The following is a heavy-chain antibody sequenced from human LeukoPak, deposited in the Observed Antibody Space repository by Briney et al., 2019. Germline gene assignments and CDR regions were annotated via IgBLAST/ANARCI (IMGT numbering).Heavy chain of an antibody. V-gene: IGHV4-59*08. Sequence: SETLSLTCTVSGGSISSYYWSWIRQPPGKGLEWIGYIYYSGSTSYNPSLESRVTISVDTSKNQFSLKLSSVTAADTAVYYCARHKEGYYDSSGYYFDYWGQGTLVTVSS. CDR2: IYYSGST. J-gene: IGHJ4*02. D-gene: IGHD3-22*01. CDR3: ARHKEGYYDSSGYYFDY. CDR1: GGSISSYY.